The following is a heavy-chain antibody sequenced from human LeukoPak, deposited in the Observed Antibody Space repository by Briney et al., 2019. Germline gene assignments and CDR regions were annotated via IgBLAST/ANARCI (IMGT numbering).Heavy chain of an antibody. J-gene: IGHJ3*02. D-gene: IGHD3-9*01. V-gene: IGHV3-53*01. Sequence: GGSLRLSCAASGFTDRSNYLSGVRQAPGKGLDWVSVIYSGGSTDYADSVKRRFTISRHNSKNTLYLQMNSPRVEDTAVYYCARSSHYDILTGYSEEDAFDIWGQGTMVTVSS. CDR2: IYSGGST. CDR1: GFTDRSNY. CDR3: ARSSHYDILTGYSEEDAFDI.